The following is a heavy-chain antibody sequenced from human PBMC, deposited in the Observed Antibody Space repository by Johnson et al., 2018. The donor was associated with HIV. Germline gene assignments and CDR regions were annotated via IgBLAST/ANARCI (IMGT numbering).Heavy chain of an antibody. D-gene: IGHD6-19*01. CDR2: ISYDGGNK. V-gene: IGHV3-30-3*01. Sequence: QVQLVESGGGLVQPGGSLRLSCAASGFTFSTHWMTWVRQAPGKGLEWVAVISYDGGNKSYADSVKGRFTISRDNSQNTLYLQMNSLRAEDTAGYYCAGERGGSRGWSGALDVWGQGTMVTVSS. CDR1: GFTFSTHW. CDR3: AGERGGSRGWSGALDV. J-gene: IGHJ3*01.